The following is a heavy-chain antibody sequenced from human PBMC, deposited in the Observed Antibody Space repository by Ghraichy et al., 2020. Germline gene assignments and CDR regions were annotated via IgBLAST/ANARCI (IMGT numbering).Heavy chain of an antibody. CDR2: IYYSGST. D-gene: IGHD3-3*01. CDR1: GGSISSYY. CDR3: ATNYDFWSGYPRT. Sequence: SETLSLTCTVSGGSISSYYWSWIRQPPGKGLEWIGYIYYSGSTNYNPSLKSRVTISVDTSKNQFSLKLSSVTAADTAVYYCATNYDFWSGYPRTWGQGTLVTVSS. V-gene: IGHV4-59*01. J-gene: IGHJ5*02.